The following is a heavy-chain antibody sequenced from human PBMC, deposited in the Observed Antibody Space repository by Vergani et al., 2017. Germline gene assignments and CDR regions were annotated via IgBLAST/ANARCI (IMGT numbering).Heavy chain of an antibody. V-gene: IGHV4-59*08. CDR1: GGPISSYY. D-gene: IGHD5-12*01. CDR3: AGPISGCEPDGAFDI. Sequence: QVQLQESGPGLVKPSETLSLTCTVSGGPISSYYWRWIRQPPGKGLEWIGYIYYSGSTNYTPSLKSRGTISVDTSRNQFALKLSSVTAADPAVDYSAGPISGCEPDGAFDIWGQGTMVTVSS. CDR2: IYYSGST. J-gene: IGHJ3*02.